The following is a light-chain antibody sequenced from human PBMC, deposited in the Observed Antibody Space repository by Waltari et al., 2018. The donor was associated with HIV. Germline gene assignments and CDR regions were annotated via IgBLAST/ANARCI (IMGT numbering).Light chain of an antibody. CDR1: QSVDIW. CDR2: EAT. CDR3: QQYKTYSAT. V-gene: IGKV1-5*03. Sequence: DIQMTQSPSTLSAFAGDSVTITCRSSQSVDIWLAWYQQKPGQAPKVLIYEATNLHSGVPSRFSGSGSGTEFALTITGLQPDDFATYYCQQYKTYSATFGQGTKVEIK. J-gene: IGKJ1*01.